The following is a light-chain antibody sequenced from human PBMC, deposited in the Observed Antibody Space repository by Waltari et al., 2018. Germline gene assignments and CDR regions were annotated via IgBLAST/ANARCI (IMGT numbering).Light chain of an antibody. CDR3: QQYNYYST. Sequence: DIQMTQSPSTLSASVGDRVTITCRASQNINSWLAWYQPKPGKDPKLLIYKASCLESGVPLRFSGGGSGTEFTLTISSLQPDDFATYYCQQYNYYSTFGQGTKVEIK. V-gene: IGKV1-5*03. CDR1: QNINSW. CDR2: KAS. J-gene: IGKJ1*01.